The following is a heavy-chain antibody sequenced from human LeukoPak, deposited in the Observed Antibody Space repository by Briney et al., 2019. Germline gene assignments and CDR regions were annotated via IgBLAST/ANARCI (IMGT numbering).Heavy chain of an antibody. V-gene: IGHV4-34*01. CDR3: ARTYYGDNWFDP. J-gene: IGHJ5*02. CDR2: IYHSGST. Sequence: PSETLSLTCAVYGGSFSGYYWSCIRQPPGKGLEWIGSIYHSGSTYYNPSLKSRVTISVDTSKNQFSLWLSSVTAADTAVYYCARTYYGDNWFDPWGQGTLVTVSS. D-gene: IGHD3-10*01. CDR1: GGSFSGYY.